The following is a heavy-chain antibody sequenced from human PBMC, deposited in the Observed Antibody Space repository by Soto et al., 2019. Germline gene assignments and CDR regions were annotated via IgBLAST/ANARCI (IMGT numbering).Heavy chain of an antibody. CDR1: GGSISSYY. CDR3: ARAYGDDGNY. CDR2: IYYSGST. V-gene: IGHV4-59*08. D-gene: IGHD4-17*01. Sequence: QVQLQESGPGLVKPSETLSLTCTVSGGSISSYYWSWIRQPPGKGLEWIGYIYYSGSTNYNPSLKSRVTISVDTSKNQFSLKLSSVTAADTAVYYCARAYGDDGNYWGQGTLVTVSS. J-gene: IGHJ4*02.